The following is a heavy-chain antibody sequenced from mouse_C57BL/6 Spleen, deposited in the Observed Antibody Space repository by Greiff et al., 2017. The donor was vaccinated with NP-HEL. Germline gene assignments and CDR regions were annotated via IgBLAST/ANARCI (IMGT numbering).Heavy chain of an antibody. CDR2: IDPSDSYT. CDR1: SYTFTSYW. V-gene: IGHV1-50*01. CDR3: ARGELFTTVEADY. Sequence: QVQLQQPGAELVKPGASVKLSCKASSYTFTSYWMQWVKQRPGQGLEWIGEIDPSDSYTNYNQKFKGKATLTVDTSSSTAYMQLSSLTSEDSAVYYCARGELFTTVEADYWGQGTTLTVSS. J-gene: IGHJ2*01. D-gene: IGHD1-1*01.